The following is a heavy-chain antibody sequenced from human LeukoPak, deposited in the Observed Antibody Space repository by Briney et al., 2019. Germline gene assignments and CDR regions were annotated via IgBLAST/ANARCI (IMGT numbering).Heavy chain of an antibody. CDR3: AREDSYYDTSSFDI. J-gene: IGHJ3*02. CDR1: GGSISSNNW. D-gene: IGHD3-10*01. V-gene: IGHV4-4*02. CDR2: IYPPGST. Sequence: PSETLSLTCVVSGGSISSNNWWSWVRQPPGKGLEWIGEIYPPGSTNYNPSLKSRVTISLDKSKNQFSLKLSSVTAADTAVYYCAREDSYYDTSSFDIWGQGTMVTVSS.